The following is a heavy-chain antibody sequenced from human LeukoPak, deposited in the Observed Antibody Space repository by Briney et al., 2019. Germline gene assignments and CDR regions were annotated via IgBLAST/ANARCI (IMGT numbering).Heavy chain of an antibody. CDR1: GFTFSYSY. CDR2: ISSGGSPI. J-gene: IGHJ4*02. CDR3: ATSSLYFDN. V-gene: IGHV3-11*04. Sequence: PGGSLRLSCAASGFTFSYSYMSWIRQAPGKGLEWLSFISSGGSPIKYADSVKGRFTISRYDAKNSLYLQMNSLRAEDTAVYYCATSSLYFDNWGQGTLVTVSS.